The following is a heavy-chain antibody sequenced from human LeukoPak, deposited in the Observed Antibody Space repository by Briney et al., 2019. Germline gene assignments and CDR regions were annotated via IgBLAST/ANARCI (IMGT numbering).Heavy chain of an antibody. J-gene: IGHJ6*03. CDR1: GFTFSSYG. Sequence: PGGSLRLSCAASGFTFSSYGMHWVRQAPGKGLKWVAFIRYDGSNKYYADSVKGRFTISRDNSKNTLYLQMKSLRAEDTAVYYCAKGGGYEAQYYYYYLDVWGKGTTVTISS. CDR3: AKGGGYEAQYYYYYLDV. D-gene: IGHD5-12*01. CDR2: IRYDGSNK. V-gene: IGHV3-30*02.